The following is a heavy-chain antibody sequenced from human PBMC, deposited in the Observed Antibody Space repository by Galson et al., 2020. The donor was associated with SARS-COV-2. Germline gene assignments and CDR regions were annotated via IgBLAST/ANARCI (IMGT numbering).Heavy chain of an antibody. D-gene: IGHD6-19*01. V-gene: IGHV3-66*01. CDR1: GFSVSTNY. CDR3: ARERSRRAVATTFKH. J-gene: IGHJ1*01. CDR2: IYNGDST. Sequence: TGGSLSLSCAASGFSVSTNYMSWVRQAPGKGLEWVSIIYNGDSTYYADSVKGRFTISRDNIKNTLSLQMTSLRVEDTAVYYCARERSRRAVATTFKHWGQGTLVTVSS.